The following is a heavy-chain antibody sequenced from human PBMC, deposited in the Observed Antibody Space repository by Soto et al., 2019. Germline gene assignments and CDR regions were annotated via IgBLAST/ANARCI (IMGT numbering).Heavy chain of an antibody. CDR1: GGSISSSSYY. D-gene: IGHD1-1*01. CDR2: IYYSGST. V-gene: IGHV4-39*01. J-gene: IGHJ4*02. Sequence: SETLSLTCTVSGGSISSSSYYRGWIRQPPGKGLEWIGSIYYSGSTYYNPSLKSRVTISVDTSKNQFSLKLSSVTAADTAVYYCARRSPLRYFRGSHAAFDYWGQGTLVTVSS. CDR3: ARRSPLRYFRGSHAAFDY.